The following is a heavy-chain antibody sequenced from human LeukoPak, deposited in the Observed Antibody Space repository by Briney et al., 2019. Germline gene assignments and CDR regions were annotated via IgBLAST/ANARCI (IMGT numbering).Heavy chain of an antibody. CDR2: ISGSGGST. Sequence: GGSLRLSCAASGFTFSSYAMSWVRQAPGKGLEWVSAISGSGGSTYYADSVKGRFTISRDNSKNTLYLQMNSLRAEDTAVYYCAGAARGYYYYGMDVWGQGTTVTVSS. J-gene: IGHJ6*02. D-gene: IGHD6-6*01. CDR1: GFTFSSYA. V-gene: IGHV3-23*01. CDR3: AGAARGYYYYGMDV.